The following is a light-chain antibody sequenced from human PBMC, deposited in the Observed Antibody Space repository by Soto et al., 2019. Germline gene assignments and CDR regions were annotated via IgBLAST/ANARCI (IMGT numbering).Light chain of an antibody. Sequence: EIVLTQSPGTLSLSPGERATLSCRASQSVSSSYLAWYQQKPGQAPRLLIYGASSRATGIPDRFSGSGSGTAFALPISRLEPEDFAVYYCQQYGSSPLYTFGQGTKLEIK. J-gene: IGKJ2*01. CDR2: GAS. V-gene: IGKV3-20*01. CDR1: QSVSSSY. CDR3: QQYGSSPLYT.